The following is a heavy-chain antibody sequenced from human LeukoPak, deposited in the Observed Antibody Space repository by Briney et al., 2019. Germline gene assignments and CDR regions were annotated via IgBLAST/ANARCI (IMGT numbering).Heavy chain of an antibody. V-gene: IGHV3-23*01. CDR2: ISGSGGST. J-gene: IGHJ4*02. Sequence: PGGSLRLSCAASGFTFSSYAMSWVRQAPGKGLEWVSAISGSGGSTYYADSVKGRFTISRDNSKNTPYLQMNSLRAEDTAVYYCAKEARGGYCSSTSCYSYYWGQGTLVTVSS. CDR1: GFTFSSYA. CDR3: AKEARGGYCSSTSCYSYY. D-gene: IGHD2-2*02.